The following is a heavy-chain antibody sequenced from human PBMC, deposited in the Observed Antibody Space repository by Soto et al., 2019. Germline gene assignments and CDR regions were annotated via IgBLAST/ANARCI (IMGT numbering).Heavy chain of an antibody. J-gene: IGHJ4*02. CDR1: GYTFTTYD. D-gene: IGHD1-26*01. CDR2: LNPKSGMT. Sequence: QVQLVQSGPEVKKPGASVKVSCKASGYTFTTYDFNWVRQAPGQGLEWMGWLNPKSGMTGSAQKCQGRGTMTSDDSISAVYMELSSLRSEDTAVDYYASVAGSPDYWGQGTLVTVSA. CDR3: ASVAGSPDY. V-gene: IGHV1-8*01.